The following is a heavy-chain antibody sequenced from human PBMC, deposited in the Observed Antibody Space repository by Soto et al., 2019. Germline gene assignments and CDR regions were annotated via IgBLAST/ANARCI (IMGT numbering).Heavy chain of an antibody. CDR3: ARTMVRGVSPSWFDP. J-gene: IGHJ5*02. V-gene: IGHV4-4*02. CDR2: IYHSGST. Sequence: KSSETLSLTCAVSGGSISSSNWWSWVRQPPGKGLEWIGEIYHSGSTNYNPSLKSRVTISVDKSKNQFSLKLSSVTAADTAVYYCARTMVRGVSPSWFDPWGQGXLVTVYS. D-gene: IGHD3-10*01. CDR1: GGSISSSNW.